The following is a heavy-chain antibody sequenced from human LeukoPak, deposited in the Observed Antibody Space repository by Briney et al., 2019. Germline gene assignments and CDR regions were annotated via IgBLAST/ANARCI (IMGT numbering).Heavy chain of an antibody. CDR3: AREGTYNFDN. J-gene: IGHJ4*02. D-gene: IGHD1-1*01. Sequence: PGGSLRLSCEASGFTFSRYWMSWVRQAPGKGLEWVANIKEDGSKIYCVDSVKGRFTISRDNAKNSLYLQMNSLRAEDTAVYYCAREGTYNFDNWGQGTLVTVSS. CDR2: IKEDGSKI. CDR1: GFTFSRYW. V-gene: IGHV3-7*01.